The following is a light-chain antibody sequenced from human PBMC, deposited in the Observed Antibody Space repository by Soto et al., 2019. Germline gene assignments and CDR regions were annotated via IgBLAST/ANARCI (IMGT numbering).Light chain of an antibody. V-gene: IGLV2-14*01. CDR2: EVS. CDR3: SAYTARSTLV. J-gene: IGLJ3*02. CDR1: SSDIGSYRY. Sequence: QSVLTQPASVSGSPGQSVTISCTGTSSDIGSYRYVSWYQQHPGKAPKLLIFEVSYRPSGVSNRFSASKSGNTASLTISGLQSEDEGDYYCSAYTARSTLVFGGGTKVTVL.